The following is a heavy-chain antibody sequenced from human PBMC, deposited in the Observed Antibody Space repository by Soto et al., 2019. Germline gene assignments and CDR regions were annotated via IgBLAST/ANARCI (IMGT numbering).Heavy chain of an antibody. CDR3: ARLEGLATISYYFDY. V-gene: IGHV4-39*01. Sequence: QLQLQESGPGLVKPSETLSLTCSVSGDSINSDSYYWGWIRQPPGKGLEWIGSIYYRGNTYYNPSLKTRVTISLDKSKSQFSLKLNCVTAADSAVYFCARLEGLATISYYFDYWGQGTLVTVSS. D-gene: IGHD3-9*01. J-gene: IGHJ4*02. CDR1: GDSINSDSYY. CDR2: IYYRGNT.